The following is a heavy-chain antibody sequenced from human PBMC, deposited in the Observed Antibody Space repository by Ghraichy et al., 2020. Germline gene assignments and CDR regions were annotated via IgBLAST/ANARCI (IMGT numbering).Heavy chain of an antibody. CDR3: AKGVGWKRGVNPNWFDP. V-gene: IGHV3-23*01. J-gene: IGHJ5*02. D-gene: IGHD3-10*01. CDR2: ISGSGGST. CDR1: GFTFSSYA. Sequence: GGSLRLSCAASGFTFSSYAMSWVRQAPGKGLEWVSAISGSGGSTYYADSVKGRFTISRDNSKNTLYLQMNSLRAEDTAVYYCAKGVGWKRGVNPNWFDPWGQGTLVTVSS.